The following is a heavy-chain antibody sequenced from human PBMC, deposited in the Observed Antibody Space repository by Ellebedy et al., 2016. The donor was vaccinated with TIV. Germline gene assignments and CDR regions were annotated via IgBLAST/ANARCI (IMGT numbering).Heavy chain of an antibody. D-gene: IGHD5-24*01. V-gene: IGHV1-69*04. CDR3: ARGEMATSIDY. J-gene: IGHJ4*02. CDR2: IIPILGIA. Sequence: AASVKVSCKASGGTFSSYAISWVRQAPGQGLEWMGRIIPILGIANYAQKFQGRVTITADTSTSTAYMELSSLRSEDTAVYYCARGEMATSIDYWGQGTLVTVSS. CDR1: GGTFSSYA.